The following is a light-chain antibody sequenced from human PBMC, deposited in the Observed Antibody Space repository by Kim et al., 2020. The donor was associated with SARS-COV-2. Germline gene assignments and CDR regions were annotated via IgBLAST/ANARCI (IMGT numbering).Light chain of an antibody. Sequence: SYELTQPSSVSVSPGQTARITCSGDVLAKRYVRWFQQKPGQAPLLLIFKDTERPSRIPERFSGSSSGTTVTLTISGAQVEDEADYYCYSAAVNPWVFGGGTQLTVL. V-gene: IGLV3-27*01. CDR2: KDT. CDR3: YSAAVNPWV. CDR1: VLAKRY. J-gene: IGLJ3*02.